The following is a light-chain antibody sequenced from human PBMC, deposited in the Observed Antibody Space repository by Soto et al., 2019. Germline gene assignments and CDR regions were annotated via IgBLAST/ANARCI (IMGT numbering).Light chain of an antibody. Sequence: QSVLTQPASVSGSPGQSITISCTGTSSDIGSYNRVSWYQQPPGTAPKRIIYEVNNRPSGVPDRFSGSKSGDTASLTISGLQAQDEADYYCNSFTTSSTYVSGTGTTVTVL. CDR3: NSFTTSSTYV. J-gene: IGLJ1*01. CDR1: SSDIGSYNR. V-gene: IGLV2-18*02. CDR2: EVN.